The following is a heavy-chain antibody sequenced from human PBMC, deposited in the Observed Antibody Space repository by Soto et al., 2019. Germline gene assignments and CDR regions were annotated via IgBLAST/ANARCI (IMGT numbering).Heavy chain of an antibody. CDR2: IDPSYSYT. D-gene: IGHD5-18*01. CDR1: GYXFTSYL. Sequence: PXEXLKICCKGSGYXFTSYLLIWVRHMPGKGLEWIGRIDPSYSYTNYSPSFQVHVTISAYKSISTSYLQWSSLKASDTAMYYCARHYLGLDTAMVNRGMDVWGQGITFTVSS. J-gene: IGHJ6*02. CDR3: ARHYLGLDTAMVNRGMDV. V-gene: IGHV5-10-1*01.